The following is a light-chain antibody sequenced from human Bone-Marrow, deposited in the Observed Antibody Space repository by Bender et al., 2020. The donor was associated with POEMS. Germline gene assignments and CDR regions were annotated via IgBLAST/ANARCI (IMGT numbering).Light chain of an antibody. J-gene: IGLJ1*01. V-gene: IGLV2-14*02. CDR2: EGS. Sequence: QSALTQPASVSGSPGQSITISCTGTSSDVGSYNLVSWYQQHPGKAPKLMIYEGSKRPSGVSNRFSGSKSGNTASLAITGLQADDEADYYCSSYTGSATYVFGTGTKVTAL. CDR3: SSYTGSATYV. CDR1: SSDVGSYNL.